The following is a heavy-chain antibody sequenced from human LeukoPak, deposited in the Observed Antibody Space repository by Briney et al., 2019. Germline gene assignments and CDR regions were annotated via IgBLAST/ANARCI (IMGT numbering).Heavy chain of an antibody. CDR1: GFTFSNXX. J-gene: IGHJ4*02. CDR3: ARDFHLIYYFDL. D-gene: IGHD2-8*01. CDR2: IXXXXGXK. Sequence: PGRSLRLSCAXSGFTFSNXXXXXXRXAXXXXXXXVAVIXXXXGXKXXXXXXXXXXXXXRDNSKNTVSLQMNSLRAEDTAVYYCARDFHLIYYFDLWGQGTLVTVSS. V-gene: IGHV3-33*01.